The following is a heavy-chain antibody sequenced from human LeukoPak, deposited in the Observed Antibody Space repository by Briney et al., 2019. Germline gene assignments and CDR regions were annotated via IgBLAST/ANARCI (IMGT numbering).Heavy chain of an antibody. CDR1: VGSITSSNHL. CDR2: GFFQNT. CDR3: ARQKGSTGFFDF. J-gene: IGHJ4*02. Sequence: ASETLSLTCNVSVGSITSSNHLWGWIRQTPGDGLEWNGSGFFQNTYYNPSLKSRVSISVDRTRSLFSLDLRSVTATDTALYYCARQKGSTGFFDFWGRGTLVTVSS. D-gene: IGHD6-25*01. V-gene: IGHV4-39*01.